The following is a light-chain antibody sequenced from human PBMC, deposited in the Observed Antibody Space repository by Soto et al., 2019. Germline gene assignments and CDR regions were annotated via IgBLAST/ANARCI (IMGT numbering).Light chain of an antibody. CDR1: SSDLGSYNL. Sequence: QSALTQPASVSGSPGQSITISCTGTSSDLGSYNLVSWYQQHPGKAPKLMIYEGSKRPSGVSNRFSGSKSGNTASLTISGLQTEDEADYYCQSYDRSLSGSVFGGGTKLTVL. CDR3: QSYDRSLSGSV. V-gene: IGLV2-23*01. J-gene: IGLJ3*02. CDR2: EGS.